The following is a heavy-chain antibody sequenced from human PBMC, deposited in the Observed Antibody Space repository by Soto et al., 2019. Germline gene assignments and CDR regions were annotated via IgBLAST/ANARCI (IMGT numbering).Heavy chain of an antibody. J-gene: IGHJ6*02. CDR3: ARVRIDYDLWSGYSHTDYYYYYGMDV. CDR2: ISAYNGNT. CDR1: GYTFTSYG. V-gene: IGHV1-18*04. Sequence: VASVKVSCKASGYTFTSYGISWVRQAPGQGLEWMGWISAYNGNTNYAQKLQGRVTMTTDTSTSTAYMELRSLRSDDTAVYYCARVRIDYDLWSGYSHTDYYYYYGMDVWGQVTTVTVSS. D-gene: IGHD3-3*01.